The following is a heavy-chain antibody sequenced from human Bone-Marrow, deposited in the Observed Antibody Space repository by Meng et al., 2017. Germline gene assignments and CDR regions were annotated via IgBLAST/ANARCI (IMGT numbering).Heavy chain of an antibody. J-gene: IGHJ4*02. CDR2: IIPIFGTA. D-gene: IGHD2-15*01. Sequence: VQLGPSGAGLKNPGSSVTVSCKASGGTFSSYAISWVRQAPGQGLEWMGGIIPIFGTANSAQKSQGRVTITADESTSTAYMELSSLRSEDTAVYYCAREYCSGGSCYSYFDYWGQGTLVTVSS. CDR3: AREYCSGGSCYSYFDY. V-gene: IGHV1-69*01. CDR1: GGTFSSYA.